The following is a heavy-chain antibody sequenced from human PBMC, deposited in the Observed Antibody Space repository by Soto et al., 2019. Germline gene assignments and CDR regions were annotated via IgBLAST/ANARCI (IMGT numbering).Heavy chain of an antibody. CDR1: GGSFSGYY. D-gene: IGHD1-20*01. V-gene: IGHV4-34*01. J-gene: IGHJ4*02. CDR2: INHSGST. Sequence: QVQLQQWGAGLLKPSETLSLTCAVYGGSFSGYYWSWIRQPPGKGLEWIGEINHSGSTNYNPSLTSRVTISVDTSKNQFSLKLSSVTAADTAVYYCARKVTGTDFDYWGQGTLVTVSS. CDR3: ARKVTGTDFDY.